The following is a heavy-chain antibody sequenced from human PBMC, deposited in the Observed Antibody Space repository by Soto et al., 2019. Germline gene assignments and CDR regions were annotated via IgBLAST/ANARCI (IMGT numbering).Heavy chain of an antibody. CDR3: ARGVGSSPPQY. V-gene: IGHV4-59*01. CDR1: GGSISVYY. CDR2: IYDRGST. Sequence: SETLSLTCTISGGSISVYYWSWIRQPPGQALEWIGYIYDRGSTYYNPSLKSRVTISADTSKNQISLKLTSATAADTSVYYCARGVGSSPPQYWGRGTLVTVSS. J-gene: IGHJ4*02. D-gene: IGHD1-26*01.